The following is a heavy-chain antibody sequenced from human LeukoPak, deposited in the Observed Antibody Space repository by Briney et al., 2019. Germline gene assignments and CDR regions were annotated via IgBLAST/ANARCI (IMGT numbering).Heavy chain of an antibody. CDR3: AKDCAWYDFWSGYYGDAFDI. D-gene: IGHD3-3*01. CDR2: IYSGGST. J-gene: IGHJ3*02. CDR1: GFTVSSNY. Sequence: GGSLRLSCAASGFTVSSNYMSWVRQAPGKGLEWVSVIYSGGSTYYADSVKGRFTISRDNSKNTLYLQMNSLRAEDTAVYYCAKDCAWYDFWSGYYGDAFDIWGQGAMVTVSS. V-gene: IGHV3-53*01.